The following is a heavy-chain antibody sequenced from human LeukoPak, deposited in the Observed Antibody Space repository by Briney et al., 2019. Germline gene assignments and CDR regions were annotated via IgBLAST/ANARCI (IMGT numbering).Heavy chain of an antibody. Sequence: ASVKVSCKASGYDFTKYAVQWVRQAPGQRLEWMGWIDAGNGRTKYSQDFQGRVTITRDMSTSTDYLELSSLRSEDTAVYYCARDNSVRDEAWWFNPWGQGTLVTVSS. J-gene: IGHJ5*02. CDR3: ARDNSVRDEAWWFNP. V-gene: IGHV1-3*03. CDR2: IDAGNGRT. D-gene: IGHD5-24*01. CDR1: GYDFTKYA.